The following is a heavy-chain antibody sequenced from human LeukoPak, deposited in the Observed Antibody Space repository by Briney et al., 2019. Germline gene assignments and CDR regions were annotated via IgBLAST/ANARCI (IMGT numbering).Heavy chain of an antibody. Sequence: GGSLRLSCAASGFTFSSYAMSWVRQAPGKGLEWVSAISGSGGSTYYADSVKGRFTISRDNAKNSLYLQMNSLRAEDTAVYYCARDPLTTPGSDYWGQGTLVTVSS. CDR2: ISGSGGST. CDR3: ARDPLTTPGSDY. D-gene: IGHD1/OR15-1a*01. J-gene: IGHJ4*02. CDR1: GFTFSSYA. V-gene: IGHV3-23*01.